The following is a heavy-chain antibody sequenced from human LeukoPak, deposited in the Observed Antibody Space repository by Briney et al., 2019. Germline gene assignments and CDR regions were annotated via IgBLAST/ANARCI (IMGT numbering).Heavy chain of an antibody. CDR3: ARVGGYSYGRRTAALGY. V-gene: IGHV1-8*01. Sequence: GASVKVSCKASGYTFTSYDINWVRQATGQGLEWMGWMNPNSGNTGYAQKFQGRVTMTRNTSISTAYMELSSLRSEDTAVYYCARVGGYSYGRRTAALGYWGQGTLVTVSS. J-gene: IGHJ4*02. CDR2: MNPNSGNT. CDR1: GYTFTSYD. D-gene: IGHD5-18*01.